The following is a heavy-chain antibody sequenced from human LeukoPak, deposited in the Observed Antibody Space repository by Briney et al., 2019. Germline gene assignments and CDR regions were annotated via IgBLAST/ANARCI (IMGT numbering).Heavy chain of an antibody. CDR2: IWFDGDNK. V-gene: IGHV3-33*01. J-gene: IGHJ4*02. CDR1: GFTFSGYG. D-gene: IGHD3-22*01. Sequence: GGSLRLSCAASGFTFSGYGIHWVRQAPGKGLEWVAVIWFDGDNKYYADSVKGRFTISRDNSKSTLYLQMNSLRAEDTAVYYCARDYYDSSGLDYWGQGTLVTVSS. CDR3: ARDYYDSSGLDY.